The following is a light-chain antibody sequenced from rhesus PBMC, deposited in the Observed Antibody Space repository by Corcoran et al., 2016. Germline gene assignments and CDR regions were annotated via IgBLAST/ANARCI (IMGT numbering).Light chain of an antibody. CDR2: DTS. Sequence: QAVVTQEPSLTVSPGGTVTLTCASSTGAVTSGHYPHWFQQKPGQAPKTLIYDTSNKLSWTPARFSGSLHGGKAALTLSGAQPEDEADYYCSSYAGSNTFIFGAGTRLTVL. J-gene: IGLJ1*01. V-gene: IGLV7-80*01. CDR1: TGAVTSGHY. CDR3: SSYAGSNTFI.